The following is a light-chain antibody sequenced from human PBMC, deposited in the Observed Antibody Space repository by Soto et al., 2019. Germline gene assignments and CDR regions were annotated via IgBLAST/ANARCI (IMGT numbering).Light chain of an antibody. J-gene: IGLJ1*01. Sequence: QSVLTQPPSASGTPGQRVTISCSGSSSNIGSNTVNWYQQLPGTAPKLLIYSNNQRPSGVPDRFSGSKSGTSASLAISGLQSEDEADYYCAAWDDSLNGLYVFVPGIKVTVL. CDR1: SSNIGSNT. V-gene: IGLV1-44*01. CDR2: SNN. CDR3: AAWDDSLNGLYV.